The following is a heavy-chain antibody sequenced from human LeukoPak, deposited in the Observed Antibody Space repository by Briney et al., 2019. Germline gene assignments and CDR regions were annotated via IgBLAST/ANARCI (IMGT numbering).Heavy chain of an antibody. CDR2: ISSSSSYI. V-gene: IGHV3-21*01. J-gene: IGHJ4*02. D-gene: IGHD6-13*01. Sequence: GGSLRLSCAASGFTFSSYSMNWVRQAPGKGLEWVSSISSSSSYIYYADSVKGRFTISRDNSKNTLYLQMNSLRAEDTAVYYCARDTGSSWYRHFDYWGQGTLVTVSS. CDR1: GFTFSSYS. CDR3: ARDTGSSWYRHFDY.